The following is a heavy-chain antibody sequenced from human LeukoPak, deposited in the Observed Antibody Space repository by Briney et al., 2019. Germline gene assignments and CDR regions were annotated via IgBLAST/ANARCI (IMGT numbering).Heavy chain of an antibody. V-gene: IGHV1-69*04. CDR3: ARGVGSGWAYFDY. J-gene: IGHJ4*02. CDR2: IIPIFGIA. D-gene: IGHD6-19*01. Sequence: SVKVSCKASGGTFSSYAISWVRQAPGQGLEWMGRIIPIFGIANYAQKFQGRVTITADKSTSTAYMELSSLRSEDTAVYYCARGVGSGWAYFDYWGQGTLATVSS. CDR1: GGTFSSYA.